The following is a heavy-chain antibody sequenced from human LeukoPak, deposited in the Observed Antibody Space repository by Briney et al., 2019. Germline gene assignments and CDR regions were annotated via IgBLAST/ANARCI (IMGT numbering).Heavy chain of an antibody. Sequence: PGGSLRLSCAASGFTFRNAWVSWVRQAPGKGLEWVGRIKSRTDGGTTEYAAPVKGRFSISRDDSKNTLYLQINSLKTEDTAVYYCADLGDYAVGWGQGTLVTVSS. CDR3: ADLGDYAVG. D-gene: IGHD4-17*01. CDR2: IKSRTDGGTT. J-gene: IGHJ4*02. V-gene: IGHV3-15*01. CDR1: GFTFRNAW.